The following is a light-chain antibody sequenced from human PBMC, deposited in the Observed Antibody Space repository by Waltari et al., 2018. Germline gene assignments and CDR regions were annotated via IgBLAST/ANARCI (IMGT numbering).Light chain of an antibody. Sequence: DIQMTQSPSTLSASVGDRVTITCRASQSISSWLAWYQQKPGKAPKLVIYKASSLESGVPSRFSGSGSGTEFTLTSSSLQPDDFATYYCQQYNSYSRTFGQGTKVEIK. CDR2: KAS. CDR1: QSISSW. J-gene: IGKJ1*01. V-gene: IGKV1-5*03. CDR3: QQYNSYSRT.